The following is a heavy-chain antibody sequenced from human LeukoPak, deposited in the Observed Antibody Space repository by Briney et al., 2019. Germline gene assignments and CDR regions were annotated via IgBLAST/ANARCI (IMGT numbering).Heavy chain of an antibody. CDR2: IYYSGST. D-gene: IGHD5-24*01. Sequence: SETLSLTCTVSGGSISSSSYYWGWIRQPPGKGLEWIGSIYYSGSTYYNPSLKSRVTISVDTSKNQFSLKLSSVTAADTAVYYCARQGDGYNKGDFDYWGQGTLVTVSS. CDR1: GGSISSSSYY. CDR3: ARQGDGYNKGDFDY. J-gene: IGHJ4*02. V-gene: IGHV4-39*01.